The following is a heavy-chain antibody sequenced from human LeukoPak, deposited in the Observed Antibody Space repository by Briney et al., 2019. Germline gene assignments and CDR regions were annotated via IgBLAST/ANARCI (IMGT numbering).Heavy chain of an antibody. V-gene: IGHV4-59*08. CDR2: IYYSGST. CDR3: ARWGLRTTVTNAFGLDV. D-gene: IGHD4-4*01. J-gene: IGHJ6*02. Sequence: PSETLSLTCTVSGGSISSYYWSWIRQPPGKGLEWIGYIYYSGSTNYNPSLKSRVTISVDTSKNQFSLKLSSVTAADTAVYYCARWGLRTTVTNAFGLDVWGQGTTVTVSS. CDR1: GGSISSYY.